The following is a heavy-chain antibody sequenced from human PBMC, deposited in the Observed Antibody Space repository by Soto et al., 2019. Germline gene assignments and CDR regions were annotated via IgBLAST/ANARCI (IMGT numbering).Heavy chain of an antibody. J-gene: IGHJ3*02. Sequence: GGSLRLSCAASGFTFSSYAVHWVRQAPGKGLEWVAVIWYDGSHKYYADSMRSRFTISRDNSNNTLYLQMNSLRAEDTAVYYCARDQDPGAFDIWGQGTMVTVSS. CDR1: GFTFSSYA. CDR2: IWYDGSHK. CDR3: ARDQDPGAFDI. V-gene: IGHV3-33*01. D-gene: IGHD2-15*01.